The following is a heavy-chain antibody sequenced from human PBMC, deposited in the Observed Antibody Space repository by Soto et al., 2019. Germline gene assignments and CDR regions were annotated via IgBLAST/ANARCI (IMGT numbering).Heavy chain of an antibody. V-gene: IGHV1-2*02. CDR1: GYTFTGYY. Sequence: GASVKVSCKASGYTFTGYYMHWVRRAPGQGLEWMGWINPNSGGTNYAQKFQGRVTMTRDTSISTAYMELSRLRSDDTAVYYCARGIGSTYYYDSSGYYVYYYYGMDVWGQGTTVTVSS. CDR2: INPNSGGT. J-gene: IGHJ6*02. D-gene: IGHD3-22*01. CDR3: ARGIGSTYYYDSSGYYVYYYYGMDV.